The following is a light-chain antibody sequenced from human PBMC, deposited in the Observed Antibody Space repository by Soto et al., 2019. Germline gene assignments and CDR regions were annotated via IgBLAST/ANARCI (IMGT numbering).Light chain of an antibody. CDR3: QQCYSTPSIT. CDR2: AAS. Sequence: DIQMTQSPSSLSAFVGDRVTITCRASESISRHLNWYQQKPGKAPKLLIYAASSLQNGVPSRFSGGGSGTDFTLTISNLQPADFATYYCQQCYSTPSITFGQGTRLEIK. J-gene: IGKJ5*01. CDR1: ESISRH. V-gene: IGKV1-39*01.